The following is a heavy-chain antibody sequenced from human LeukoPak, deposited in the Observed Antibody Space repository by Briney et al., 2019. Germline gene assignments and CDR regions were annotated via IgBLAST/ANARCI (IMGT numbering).Heavy chain of an antibody. Sequence: ASVKVSCKASGGTFSSYAISWVRQAPGQGLEWMGRIIPIFGTANYAQKFQGRVTITADKSTSTAYMELSSLRSEDTAAYYCARDLTSKKYSSGWPFDYWGQGTLVTVSS. D-gene: IGHD6-19*01. V-gene: IGHV1-69*06. J-gene: IGHJ4*02. CDR3: ARDLTSKKYSSGWPFDY. CDR1: GGTFSSYA. CDR2: IIPIFGTA.